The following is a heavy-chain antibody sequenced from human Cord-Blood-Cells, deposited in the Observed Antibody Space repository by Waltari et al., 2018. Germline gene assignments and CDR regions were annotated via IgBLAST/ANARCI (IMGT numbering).Heavy chain of an antibody. CDR3: ATALTGVVIDY. Sequence: QVQLQESGPGLVTPSETLSLTFTVSGVSVSSAIYYWSWIRQPPGKGLEWIGYIYYSGSTNYNPSLKSRVTISVDTSKNQFSLKLSSVTAADTAVYYCATALTGVVIDYWGQGTLVTVSS. CDR1: GVSVSSAIYY. V-gene: IGHV4-61*01. J-gene: IGHJ4*02. CDR2: IYYSGST. D-gene: IGHD3-3*01.